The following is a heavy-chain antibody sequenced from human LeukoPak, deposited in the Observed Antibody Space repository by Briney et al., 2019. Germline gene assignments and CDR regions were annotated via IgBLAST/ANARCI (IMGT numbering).Heavy chain of an antibody. CDR2: IKQDGSEE. V-gene: IGHV3-7*01. CDR1: GFTFSSYW. CDR3: ARDSSSWTYNWFDP. J-gene: IGHJ5*02. Sequence: PGGSLRLSCAASGFTFSSYWMSRVRQAPGKGLEWVANIKQDGSEEYYVDSVKGRFTISRDNAKNSLYLQMNSLRAEDTAVYYCARDSSSWTYNWFDPWGQGTLVTVSS. D-gene: IGHD6-13*01.